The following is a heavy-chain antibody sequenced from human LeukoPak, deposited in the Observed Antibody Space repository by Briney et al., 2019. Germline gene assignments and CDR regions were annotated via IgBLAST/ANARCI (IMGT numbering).Heavy chain of an antibody. D-gene: IGHD3-3*01. Sequence: GGSLRLSCAASGFTFSNYAMSWVRQAPGKGLEWVSTISVNGRDTYYADSVKGQFTISRDSSKNTVYLQMNSLRAEDTAVYYCAKEVNPTIFGVVIPGPFDIWGQGTMLSVSS. V-gene: IGHV3-23*01. CDR1: GFTFSNYA. CDR2: ISVNGRDT. J-gene: IGHJ3*02. CDR3: AKEVNPTIFGVVIPGPFDI.